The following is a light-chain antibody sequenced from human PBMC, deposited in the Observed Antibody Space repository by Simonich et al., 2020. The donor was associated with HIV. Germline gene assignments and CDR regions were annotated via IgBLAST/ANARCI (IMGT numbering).Light chain of an antibody. Sequence: DIVMTQSPDSLAVSLGERATINCKSSQSVLVSSNNKNDLAWYQQKPGQPPKLLIYWAATRESGVPDRFSGSGSVTDFTRTISSLQAEDVAVYYCQQYYSTPPAFGQGTKLEIK. CDR1: QSVLVSSNNKND. V-gene: IGKV4-1*01. J-gene: IGKJ2*01. CDR3: QQYYSTPPA. CDR2: WAA.